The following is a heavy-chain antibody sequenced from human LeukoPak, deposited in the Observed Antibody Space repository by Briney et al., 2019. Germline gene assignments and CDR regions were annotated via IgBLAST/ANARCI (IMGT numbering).Heavy chain of an antibody. CDR1: GFTFGDYA. J-gene: IGHJ2*01. Sequence: GGSLRLSCTASGFTFGDYAMTWVRQAPGKGLEWVSSITRQSTYIYYADSMKGRFTISRDSAKNSLYLQMNSLRADDTAVYYCARAPSGENYFPWYFDLWGRGTLVTVSS. V-gene: IGHV3-21*01. CDR2: ITRQSTYI. D-gene: IGHD2/OR15-2a*01. CDR3: ARAPSGENYFPWYFDL.